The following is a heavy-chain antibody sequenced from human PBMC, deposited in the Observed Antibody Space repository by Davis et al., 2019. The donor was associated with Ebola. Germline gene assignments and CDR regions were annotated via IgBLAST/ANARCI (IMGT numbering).Heavy chain of an antibody. CDR2: INVAKGNT. V-gene: IGHV1-3*01. Sequence: ASVKVSCKASGYTFSTYAIHWLRQAPGQRLEWMGLINVAKGNTKYSQKFQGRVTITRDTSASTAYMELSSLRSEDTAVYYCARASFGYNSGWYADYWGPGSLVTVSS. CDR3: ARASFGYNSGWYADY. J-gene: IGHJ4*02. CDR1: GYTFSTYA. D-gene: IGHD6-19*01.